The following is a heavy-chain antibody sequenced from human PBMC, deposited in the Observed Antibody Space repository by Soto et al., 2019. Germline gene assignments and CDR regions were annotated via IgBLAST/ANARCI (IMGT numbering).Heavy chain of an antibody. CDR2: INAGNGAT. J-gene: IGHJ4*02. CDR3: ARGSAAAGPYYFDY. D-gene: IGHD6-13*01. CDR1: GYTFTTYA. V-gene: IGHV1-3*01. Sequence: AASVKVSCKASGYTFTTYAMHWVRQAPGQRLEWMGWINAGNGATKYSQNFQDRVTIARDTSANTAFMELSSLRSEDTAVYYCARGSAAAGPYYFDYWAQGTLVTVSS.